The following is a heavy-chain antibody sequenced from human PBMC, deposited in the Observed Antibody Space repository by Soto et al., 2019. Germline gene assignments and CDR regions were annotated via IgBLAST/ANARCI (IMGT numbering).Heavy chain of an antibody. CDR2: IRSKAHGGTT. CDR3: TRGLRGGSYFDY. D-gene: IGHD3-16*01. V-gene: IGHV3-49*04. J-gene: IGHJ4*02. CDR1: EFTFDDYA. Sequence: EVQLVESGGDLVQPGRSPRLSCTASEFTFDDYAMLWVRQAPGKGLEWVSFIRSKAHGGTTEYAASVKGRFTISRDDSKSIAFLQMNSLQTEDTAMYYCTRGLRGGSYFDYWGQGTLVTVSS.